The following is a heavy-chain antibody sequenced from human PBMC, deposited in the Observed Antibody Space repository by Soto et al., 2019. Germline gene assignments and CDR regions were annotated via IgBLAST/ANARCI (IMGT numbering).Heavy chain of an antibody. CDR3: GTEWKQFWSVARD. V-gene: IGHV3-23*01. J-gene: IGHJ4*02. D-gene: IGHD3-3*01. CDR1: GLTFSSYV. CDR2: ISRFGDRT. Sequence: EVQLLESGGGLVQPGGSLTLSCAASGLTFSSYVMSWVRQAPGKGLEWVSAISRFGDRTYYADSVKGRLTISRDNSKNALCVQVNSLRGEDTAGCCCGTEWKQFWSVARDGGQGTLVTVS.